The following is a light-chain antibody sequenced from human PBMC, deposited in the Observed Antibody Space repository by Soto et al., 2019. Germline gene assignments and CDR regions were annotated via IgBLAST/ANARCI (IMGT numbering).Light chain of an antibody. V-gene: IGKV4-1*01. CDR1: QSLLFSSNNKNY. J-gene: IGKJ4*01. CDR3: QQYYSSPPRLT. CDR2: WAS. Sequence: DIVMNQSPDSLAVSLGERATINCKSSQSLLFSSNNKNYLAWYQQKPGQTPKLLIYWASTRESGVPDRFSGSGSGTDFTLSIRSVQAEDVAVYSCQQYYSSPPRLTFGGGTKVEIK.